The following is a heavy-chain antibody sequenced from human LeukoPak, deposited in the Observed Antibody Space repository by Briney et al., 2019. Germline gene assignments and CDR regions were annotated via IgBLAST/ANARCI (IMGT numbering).Heavy chain of an antibody. CDR2: ISSSSSYI. V-gene: IGHV3-21*01. J-gene: IGHJ4*02. CDR1: GFTFSSYG. CDR3: ARDGDSDYGNGY. Sequence: GGSLRLSCAASGFTFSSYGMHWVRQAPGKGLEWVSSISSSSSYIYYADSVKGRFTISRDNAKNSLYLQMNSLRAEDTAVYYCARDGDSDYGNGYWGQGTLVTVSS. D-gene: IGHD3-16*01.